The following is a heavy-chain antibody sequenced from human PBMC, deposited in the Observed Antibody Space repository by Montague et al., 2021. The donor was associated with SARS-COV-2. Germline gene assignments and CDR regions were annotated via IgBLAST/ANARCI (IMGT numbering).Heavy chain of an antibody. Sequence: SETLSLTCAVSGGSISSYYWCWSRQLPGKGLEWIGEISYSGGTNYYTSPNSRVTITIDTFKNQFSLKLSSVTAADAAVYYCARFTYRLLFVVSYYGMDVWGQGTTVTVSS. V-gene: IGHV4-34*01. CDR1: GGSISSYY. CDR3: ARFTYRLLFVVSYYGMDV. J-gene: IGHJ6*02. CDR2: ISYSGGT. D-gene: IGHD2-2*01.